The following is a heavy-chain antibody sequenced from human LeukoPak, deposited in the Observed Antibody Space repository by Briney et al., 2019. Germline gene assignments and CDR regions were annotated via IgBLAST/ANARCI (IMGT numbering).Heavy chain of an antibody. CDR1: GFTFSTYG. Sequence: GRSLRLSCAASGFTFSTYGMSWVRQAPGKGLEWVSAIRGSGTNTYYADSVKGRFTISRDNSKNTLYLQMNSLRAEDTAVYYCAKGSLNEITMVRGVIIWGQGTLVTVSS. V-gene: IGHV3-23*01. D-gene: IGHD3-10*01. CDR2: IRGSGTNT. J-gene: IGHJ4*02. CDR3: AKGSLNEITMVRGVII.